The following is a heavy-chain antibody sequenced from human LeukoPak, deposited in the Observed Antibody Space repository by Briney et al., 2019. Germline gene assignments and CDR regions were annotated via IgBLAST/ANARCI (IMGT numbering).Heavy chain of an antibody. CDR1: GFTFSSYG. CDR2: IWYDGSNK. Sequence: GGSLRLSCAASGFTFSSYGMHWVRQAPGKGLEWVAVIWYDGSNKYYADSVKGRFTISRDNSKNTLYLQMNSLRAEDTAVYYCGREMATEADYFDYWGQGTLVTVSS. V-gene: IGHV3-33*01. CDR3: GREMATEADYFDY. J-gene: IGHJ4*02. D-gene: IGHD5-24*01.